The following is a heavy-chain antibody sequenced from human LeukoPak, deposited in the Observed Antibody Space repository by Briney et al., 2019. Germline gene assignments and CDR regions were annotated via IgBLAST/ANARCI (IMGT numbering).Heavy chain of an antibody. CDR1: GGSISSSNYY. Sequence: SETLSLTCTVSGGSISSSNYYWGWIRQPPGKGLEWIGSIYYSGSTYYNPSLKSRVTISIDTSKNQFSLKLNSVTAADTAVYYCAKTAYDSSGNWFDPWGQGTLVTV. CDR3: AKTAYDSSGNWFDP. J-gene: IGHJ5*02. CDR2: IYYSGST. D-gene: IGHD3-22*01. V-gene: IGHV4-39*07.